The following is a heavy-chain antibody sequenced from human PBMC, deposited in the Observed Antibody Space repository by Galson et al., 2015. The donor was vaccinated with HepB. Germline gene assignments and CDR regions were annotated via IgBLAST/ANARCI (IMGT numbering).Heavy chain of an antibody. V-gene: IGHV3-30*18. CDR1: GFTFTSYA. CDR2: ITYDGNNK. Sequence: SLKLSCAASGFTFTSYALHWVRQAPGQGLEWVTIITYDGNNKYYADTVQGRFTITRDNSKNTLSLKMISLRPEDTAVYYCVKAGGYRRDGHCYGNSWGQGTLVTVSS. D-gene: IGHD2-21*02. J-gene: IGHJ4*02. CDR3: VKAGGYRRDGHCYGNS.